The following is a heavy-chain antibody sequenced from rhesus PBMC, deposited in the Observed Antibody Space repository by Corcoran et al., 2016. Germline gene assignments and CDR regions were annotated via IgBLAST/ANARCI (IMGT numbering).Heavy chain of an antibody. CDR2: IYGSSTST. CDR1: GGSISDSYR. CDR3: ARDGSNDWGDYYVF. J-gene: IGHJ4*01. D-gene: IGHD3-34*01. V-gene: IGHV4S10*01. Sequence: QVQLQESGPGVVKPSETLSLTCAVSGGSISDSYRWSWIRQPPGKGLEWIGYIYGSSTSTNYNPALKSRVTISKDTSKNQFALKLSSVTAADTAVYYCARDGSNDWGDYYVFWGQGVPVTVSS.